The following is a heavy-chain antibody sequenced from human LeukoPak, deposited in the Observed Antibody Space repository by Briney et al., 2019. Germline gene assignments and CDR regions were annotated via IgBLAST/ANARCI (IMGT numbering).Heavy chain of an antibody. Sequence: PGGSLRLSCAASGFTVSSNYMSWVRQAPGQGLEWVSVIYSGGSTYYADSVKGRFTISRDNSKNTLYLQMNSLRAEDTVVYYCARGGVGARRAAFDIWGQGTMVTVSS. V-gene: IGHV3-53*01. J-gene: IGHJ3*02. CDR2: IYSGGST. CDR3: ARGGVGARRAAFDI. CDR1: GFTVSSNY. D-gene: IGHD1-26*01.